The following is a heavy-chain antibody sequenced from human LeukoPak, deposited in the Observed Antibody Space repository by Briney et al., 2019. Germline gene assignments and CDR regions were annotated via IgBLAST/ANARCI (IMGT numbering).Heavy chain of an antibody. CDR1: GFTFSSYS. D-gene: IGHD3-3*01. Sequence: GGSLRLSCAASGFTFSSYSMNWVRQAPGKGLEWVSYISSSSSTIYYADSVKGRFTISRDNAKNSLYLQMDSLRVEDTAVYYCARERRSSYWGQGTLVTVSS. CDR3: ARERRSSY. CDR2: ISSSSSTI. V-gene: IGHV3-48*04. J-gene: IGHJ4*02.